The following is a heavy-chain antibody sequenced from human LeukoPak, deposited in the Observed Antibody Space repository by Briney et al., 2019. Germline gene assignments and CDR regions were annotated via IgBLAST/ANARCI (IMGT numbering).Heavy chain of an antibody. CDR1: GFTFSSYE. J-gene: IGHJ4*02. D-gene: IGHD6-13*01. Sequence: PGGSLRLSCAASGFTFSSYEMNWVRQAPGKGLEWVSYISSSGSTIYYADSVKGRFTISRDNAKNSLYLQMNSLRAEDTAVYYCARLRRGYSSSLVIDYWGQGTLVTVSS. V-gene: IGHV3-48*03. CDR2: ISSSGSTI. CDR3: ARLRRGYSSSLVIDY.